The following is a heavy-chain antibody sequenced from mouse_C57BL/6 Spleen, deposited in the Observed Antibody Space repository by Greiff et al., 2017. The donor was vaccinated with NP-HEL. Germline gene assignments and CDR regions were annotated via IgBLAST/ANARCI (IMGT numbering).Heavy chain of an antibody. V-gene: IGHV1-64*01. D-gene: IGHD1-1*01. CDR2: IHPNSGST. CDR1: GYTFTSYW. CDR3: ARGDYYGSRTKGYFDV. J-gene: IGHJ1*03. Sequence: VQLQQPGAELVKPGASVKLSCKASGYTFTSYWMHWVKQRPGQGLEWIGMIHPNSGSTNYNEKFKSKATLTVDKSSSTAYMQLSSLTSEDSAVYYCARGDYYGSRTKGYFDVWGTGTTVTVSS.